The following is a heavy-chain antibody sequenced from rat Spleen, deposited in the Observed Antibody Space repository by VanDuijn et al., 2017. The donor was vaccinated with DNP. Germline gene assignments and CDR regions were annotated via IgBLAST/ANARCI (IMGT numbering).Heavy chain of an antibody. CDR1: GYSITSSYR. J-gene: IGHJ4*01. D-gene: IGHD1-4*01. V-gene: IGHV3-3*01. CDR3: ARWPGYNPPYAMDA. Sequence: EVQLQESGPGLVKPSQSLSLTCSVTGYSITSSYRWNWIRQIPGNKLEWMGSLNSAGSTNYNPSLKSRISITRDTSKNQFFLQVNSVTTEDTATYYCARWPGYNPPYAMDAWGQGTSVTVSS. CDR2: LNSAGST.